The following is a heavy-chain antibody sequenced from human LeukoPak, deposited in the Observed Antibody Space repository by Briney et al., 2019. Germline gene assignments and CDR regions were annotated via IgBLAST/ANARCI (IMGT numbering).Heavy chain of an antibody. V-gene: IGHV3-30*02. J-gene: IGHJ4*02. CDR1: GFMFSDHG. CDR2: IRYDGSSR. D-gene: IGHD6-19*01. Sequence: GGSLRLSCEASGFMFSDHGMHWVRQAPGKGLEWLTFIRYDGSSRYYADSVKGRFTISRGNSKNTLYLQMNILTTEDTAIYYCAKDRSSSGENFDYWGQGSLVTVSS. CDR3: AKDRSSSGENFDY.